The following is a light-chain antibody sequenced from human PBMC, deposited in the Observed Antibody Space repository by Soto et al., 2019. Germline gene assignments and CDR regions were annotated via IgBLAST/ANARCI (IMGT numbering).Light chain of an antibody. J-gene: IGLJ2*01. CDR1: SSNIGSNT. Sequence: QSALTQPPSASGTPGQRVTISCSGSSSNIGSNTVNWYQQLPGTAPKLLIYNNDQRPSGVPDRFSGSKSGTSASLAISGLQSEVEADYYCAAWDDSLNGPVFGGGTKLTVL. CDR2: NND. V-gene: IGLV1-44*01. CDR3: AAWDDSLNGPV.